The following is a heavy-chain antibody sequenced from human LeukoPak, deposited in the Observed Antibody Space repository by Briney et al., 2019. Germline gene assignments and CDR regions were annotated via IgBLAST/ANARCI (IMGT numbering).Heavy chain of an antibody. J-gene: IGHJ4*02. V-gene: IGHV3-7*01. CDR1: GFTFSSYW. CDR3: ARARGGIAAATFDY. CDR2: IKQDGSEK. Sequence: GGSLRLSCAASGFTFSSYWMSWVRQAPGKGLEWVANIKQDGSEKYYVDSVKGRFTISRDNAKNSLYLQMNSLRAEDTAVYYCARARGGIAAATFDYWGQGTLVTVSS. D-gene: IGHD6-13*01.